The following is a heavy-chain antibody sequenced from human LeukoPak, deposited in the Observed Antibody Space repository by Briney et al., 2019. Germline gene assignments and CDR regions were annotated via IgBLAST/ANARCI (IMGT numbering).Heavy chain of an antibody. Sequence: GASVKVSCKASGYTFTGYYMHWVRQAPGQGLESMGWINPNSGGTNYAQKFQGRVTMTRDTSISTAYMELSRLRSDDTAVYYCARDYWGSSGWNWFDPWGQGTLVTVSS. J-gene: IGHJ5*02. CDR1: GYTFTGYY. CDR2: INPNSGGT. CDR3: ARDYWGSSGWNWFDP. V-gene: IGHV1-2*02. D-gene: IGHD6-19*01.